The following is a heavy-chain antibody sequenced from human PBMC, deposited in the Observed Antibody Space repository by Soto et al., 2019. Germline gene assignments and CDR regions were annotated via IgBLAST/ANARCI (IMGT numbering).Heavy chain of an antibody. CDR1: GYTFTSYG. D-gene: IGHD5-12*01. Sequence: ASVKVSCKASGYTFTSYGISWVRQAPGQGLEWMGWISAYNGNTNYAQKLQGRVTMTTDTSTSTAYMELRSLRSDETAVYYCARIHYKGYGGYGDNWFDPWGQGTLVTVSS. CDR2: ISAYNGNT. V-gene: IGHV1-18*01. CDR3: ARIHYKGYGGYGDNWFDP. J-gene: IGHJ5*02.